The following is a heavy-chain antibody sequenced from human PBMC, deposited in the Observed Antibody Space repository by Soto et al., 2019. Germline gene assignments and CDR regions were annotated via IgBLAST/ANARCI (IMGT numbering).Heavy chain of an antibody. CDR2: TYYRSKWYN. Sequence: SQTLSLTCAVSGDSVSSNSAAWNWIRQSPSRGLEWLGRTYYRSKWYNDYAVSVKSRITINPDTSKNQFSLQMNSLRDDDTAVYHCARPSSGWENWFDPWGQGTLVTVSS. J-gene: IGHJ5*02. V-gene: IGHV6-1*01. D-gene: IGHD6-19*01. CDR3: ARPSSGWENWFDP. CDR1: GDSVSSNSAA.